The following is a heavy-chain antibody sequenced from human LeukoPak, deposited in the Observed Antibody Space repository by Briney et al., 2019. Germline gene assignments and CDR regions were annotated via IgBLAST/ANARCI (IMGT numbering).Heavy chain of an antibody. CDR1: GYSISSGYY. D-gene: IGHD3-9*01. CDR3: ARDFYDILTGYYGYNWFDP. J-gene: IGHJ5*02. CDR2: IYHSGST. V-gene: IGHV4-38-2*02. Sequence: PSETLSLTCTVSGYSISSGYYWGWIRQPPGKGLEWIGSIYHSGSTYYNPSLKSRVTISVATSKNQFSLKLSSVTAADTAVYYCARDFYDILTGYYGYNWFDPWGQGTLVTVSS.